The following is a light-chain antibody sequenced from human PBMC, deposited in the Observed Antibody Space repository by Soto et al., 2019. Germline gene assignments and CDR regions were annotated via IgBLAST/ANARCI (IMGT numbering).Light chain of an antibody. CDR2: DAS. V-gene: IGKV3-11*01. CDR3: QQRSNWPRYT. Sequence: EIVLTQSPVTLSLSPGERATLSCRASQTVSSYLAWYQQKPGQAPRLLIYDASTRATGIPARFSGSGSGTDFTLTISSLEPEDFAVYYCQQRSNWPRYTFGQGTKLEIK. CDR1: QTVSSY. J-gene: IGKJ2*01.